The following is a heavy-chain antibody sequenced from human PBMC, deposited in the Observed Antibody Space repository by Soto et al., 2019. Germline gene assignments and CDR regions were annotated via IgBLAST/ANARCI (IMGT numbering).Heavy chain of an antibody. Sequence: TSETLSLTCTVSGGSISSYYWSWIRQPPGKGLEWIGYIYYSGSTNYNPSLKSRVTISVDTSKNQFSLKLSSVTAADTAVYYCARVGGGGYSYGWFDYWGQGTLVTV. CDR2: IYYSGST. J-gene: IGHJ4*02. D-gene: IGHD5-18*01. CDR1: GGSISSYY. CDR3: ARVGGGGYSYGWFDY. V-gene: IGHV4-59*01.